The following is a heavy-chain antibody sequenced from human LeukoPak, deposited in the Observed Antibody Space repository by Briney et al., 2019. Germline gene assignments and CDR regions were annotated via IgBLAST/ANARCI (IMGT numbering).Heavy chain of an antibody. J-gene: IGHJ3*02. CDR3: ARAGAVAGAFDI. CDR1: GISFSSYW. Sequence: PGRSLRLSCAASGISFSSYWMHWARQAPGKGLVWVSRMKRDGSSTDYADAVTGRFTISRDNAKRTLYLQMDSLRAGDTAVYYCARAGAVAGAFDIWGQGTMVTVSS. CDR2: MKRDGSST. V-gene: IGHV3-74*01. D-gene: IGHD6-19*01.